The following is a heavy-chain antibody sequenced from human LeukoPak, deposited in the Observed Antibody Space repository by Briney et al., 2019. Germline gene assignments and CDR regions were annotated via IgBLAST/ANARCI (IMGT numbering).Heavy chain of an antibody. J-gene: IGHJ4*02. D-gene: IGHD3-22*01. V-gene: IGHV3-48*04. Sequence: GGSLRLSCAASGFTFSSYSMNWVRQAPGKGLEWVSYISSSSSTIYYADSVKGRFTISRDNAKNSLYLQMNSLRAEDTAVYYCARDARMYYYDSSGYYYDYWGQGTLVTVSS. CDR2: ISSSSSTI. CDR3: ARDARMYYYDSSGYYYDY. CDR1: GFTFSSYS.